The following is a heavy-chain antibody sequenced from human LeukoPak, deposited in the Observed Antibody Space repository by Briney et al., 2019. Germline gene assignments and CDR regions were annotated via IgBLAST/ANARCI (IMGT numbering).Heavy chain of an antibody. D-gene: IGHD3-3*01. Sequence: PGXSLRLSCAASGFTFSSNYMSWVRQAPGKGVEWGSVIYRGGSKYYSDYVKGRFTISREKSKKTLYLQMNSLRAEDTAVYYCARGRTLRFLEWFVFDYWGQGTLVTVSS. J-gene: IGHJ4*02. CDR1: GFTFSSNY. CDR3: ARGRTLRFLEWFVFDY. CDR2: IYRGGSK. V-gene: IGHV3-66*02.